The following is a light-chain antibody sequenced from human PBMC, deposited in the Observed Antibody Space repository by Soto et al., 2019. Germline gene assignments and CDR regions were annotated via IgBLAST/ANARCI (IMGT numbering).Light chain of an antibody. CDR2: DVS. J-gene: IGLJ1*01. Sequence: QSALTQPASVSGSPGQSITISCTGTSSDVCGYNYVSWYQHHPGKAPKLLIYDVSNRPSGISNRFSGSKSDNTASLTISGLQPEDEADYYCSSYTTSNTRQIVFGTGTKVTVL. CDR3: SSYTTSNTRQIV. V-gene: IGLV2-14*03. CDR1: SSDVCGYNY.